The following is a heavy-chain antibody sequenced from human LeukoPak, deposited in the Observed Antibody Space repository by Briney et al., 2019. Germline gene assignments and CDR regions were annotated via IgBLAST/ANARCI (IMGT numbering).Heavy chain of an antibody. CDR1: GFTFSRYA. Sequence: GGSLRLSCAASGFTFSRYAMHWVRQAPGKGLEWVAVISYDGSNKYYADSVKGRFTISRDNSKNTLYLQMNSLRAEDTAVYYCARNPVAGYYLDYWGQGTLVTVSS. V-gene: IGHV3-30*04. J-gene: IGHJ4*02. CDR2: ISYDGSNK. CDR3: ARNPVAGYYLDY. D-gene: IGHD6-19*01.